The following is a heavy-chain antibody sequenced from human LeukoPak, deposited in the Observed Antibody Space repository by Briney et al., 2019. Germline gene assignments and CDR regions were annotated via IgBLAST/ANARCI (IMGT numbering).Heavy chain of an antibody. V-gene: IGHV1-46*01. Sequence: ASVKVSCKASGYTFTSNYIHWVRQAPGQGLEWMGMIYPRDGSTSYAQKFQGRVTVTRDTSTTTVHMELSGLRSEDTAVYYCARDQEGFDYWGQGTLVTVSS. CDR1: GYTFTSNY. J-gene: IGHJ4*02. CDR2: IYPRDGST. CDR3: ARDQEGFDY.